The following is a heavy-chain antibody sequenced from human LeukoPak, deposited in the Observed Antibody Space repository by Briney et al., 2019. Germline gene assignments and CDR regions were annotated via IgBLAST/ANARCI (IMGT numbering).Heavy chain of an antibody. V-gene: IGHV4-4*07. J-gene: IGHJ4*02. CDR1: GGSINSYY. CDR3: ARGIPNWGSEVDYFDF. D-gene: IGHD7-27*01. Sequence: PSETLSLTCTVYGGSINSYYWSWLPQPAGKGLEWIGRIYTSGSTNYNPSLKSRVTISVDKSKNQFSLKLSSVTAADTAVYYCARGIPNWGSEVDYFDFWGQGTLVTVSS. CDR2: IYTSGST.